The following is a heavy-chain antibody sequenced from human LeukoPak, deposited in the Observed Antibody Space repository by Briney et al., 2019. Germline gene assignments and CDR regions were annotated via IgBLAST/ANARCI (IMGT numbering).Heavy chain of an antibody. J-gene: IGHJ4*02. D-gene: IGHD2-15*01. CDR2: ISGSGGST. CDR1: GFTFSSYV. CDR3: GRYCSAASCRDIDY. V-gene: IGHV3-23*01. Sequence: PGGSLRLSCAASGFTFSSYVMSWVRQAPGKGLEWVSGISGSGGSTYYADSVTGRFTISRDNAKNSLYLQMNSLRAEDTAVYYCGRYCSAASCRDIDYWGQGTLVTVSS.